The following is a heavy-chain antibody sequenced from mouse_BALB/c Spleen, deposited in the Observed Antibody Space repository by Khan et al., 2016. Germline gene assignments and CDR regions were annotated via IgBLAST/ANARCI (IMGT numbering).Heavy chain of an antibody. Sequence: VQLKESGPELVKPGASVKISCKASGYSFIGYFMNWVMQSHGKSLEWIGRINPYNGDTFYNQKFKGKATLTVDKSSSTAHMALRSLASEDSAVYYCARDYGSPRGAMDYWGQGTSVTVSS. D-gene: IGHD1-1*01. CDR2: INPYNGDT. CDR1: GYSFIGYF. J-gene: IGHJ4*01. V-gene: IGHV1-20*02. CDR3: ARDYGSPRGAMDY.